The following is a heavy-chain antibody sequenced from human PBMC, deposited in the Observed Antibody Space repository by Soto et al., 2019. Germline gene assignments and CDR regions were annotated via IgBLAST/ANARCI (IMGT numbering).Heavy chain of an antibody. CDR2: IIPIFGTA. Sequence: ASVKVSCKASGGTFSSYAISWVRQAPGQGLEWMGGIIPIFGTANYAQKFQGRVTITADESTSTAYMELSSLRSEDTAVYYCASRPTLLYSSSWENWFDPWGQGTLVTVSS. CDR1: GGTFSSYA. D-gene: IGHD6-13*01. CDR3: ASRPTLLYSSSWENWFDP. J-gene: IGHJ5*02. V-gene: IGHV1-69*13.